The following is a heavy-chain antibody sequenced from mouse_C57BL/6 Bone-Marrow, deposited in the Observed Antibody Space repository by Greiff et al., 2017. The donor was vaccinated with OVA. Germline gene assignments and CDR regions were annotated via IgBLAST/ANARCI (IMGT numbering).Heavy chain of an antibody. CDR3: ARLYYGNYVYAMDY. Sequence: QVQLQQSGPELVKPGASVKISCKASGYAFSSSWMNWVKQRPGKGLEWIGRIYPGDGDTNYNGKFKGKATLTADKSSSTAYMQRSSLTSEDSAVYFVARLYYGNYVYAMDYWGQGTSVTVSS. D-gene: IGHD2-1*01. CDR1: GYAFSSSW. V-gene: IGHV1-82*01. J-gene: IGHJ4*01. CDR2: IYPGDGDT.